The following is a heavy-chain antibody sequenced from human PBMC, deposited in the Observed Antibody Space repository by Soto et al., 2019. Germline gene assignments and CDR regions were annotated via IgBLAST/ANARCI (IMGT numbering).Heavy chain of an antibody. D-gene: IGHD6-13*01. Sequence: ASVKVSCKASGYTFTGYYIHWVRQAPGQGLEWMGWINPNSGGTNYAQKFQGWVTMTRDTSISTAYMELSRLRSDDTAVYYCAGVGYSGSWCVAFDIWGQGTMVTVSS. J-gene: IGHJ3*02. V-gene: IGHV1-2*04. CDR1: GYTFTGYY. CDR2: INPNSGGT. CDR3: AGVGYSGSWCVAFDI.